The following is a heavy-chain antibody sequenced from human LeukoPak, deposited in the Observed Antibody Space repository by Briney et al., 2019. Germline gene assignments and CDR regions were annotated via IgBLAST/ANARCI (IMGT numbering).Heavy chain of an antibody. CDR2: IYSGGST. Sequence: GGSLRLSCAASGFTVISNYMSWVRQAPGKGLEWVSVIYSGGSTYYADSVKGRFTISRDNSKNTLYLQMNSLRAEDTAVYYCAGWKRWLQSWDYWGQGTLVTVSS. CDR3: AGWKRWLQSWDY. D-gene: IGHD5-24*01. CDR1: GFTVISNY. J-gene: IGHJ4*02. V-gene: IGHV3-53*01.